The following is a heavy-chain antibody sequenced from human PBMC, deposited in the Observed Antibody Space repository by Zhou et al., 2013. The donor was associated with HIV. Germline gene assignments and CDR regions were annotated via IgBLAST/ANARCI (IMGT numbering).Heavy chain of an antibody. V-gene: IGHV1-69*15. CDR1: GDTFSSYA. D-gene: IGHD6-6*01. CDR3: ARGGRYSSSSHAFDI. CDR2: VIPIFGTP. J-gene: IGHJ3*02. Sequence: QVQLVQSGTEVKKPGSSVKVSCTASGDTFSSYAISWVRQAPGQGLEWMGRVIPIFGTPNYAQKFQGRVTITADDSTSTAYMELSSLRSEDTAVYYCARGGRYSSSSHAFDIWGQGTMVTVSS.